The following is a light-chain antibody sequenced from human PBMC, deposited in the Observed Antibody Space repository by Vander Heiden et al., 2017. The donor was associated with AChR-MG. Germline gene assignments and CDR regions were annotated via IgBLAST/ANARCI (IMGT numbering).Light chain of an antibody. V-gene: IGLV2-23*02. J-gene: IGLJ2*01. CDR3: LLYSGSSTV. CDR1: SSDVGSYNL. CDR2: DVS. Sequence: GQSITLSCTGTSSDVGSYNLVSWYQQHPGKAPKLLIYDVSKRPSGAPNRFSGSQPGNTAALTISGLQAEDEADYYCLLYSGSSTVFGGGTKLTVL.